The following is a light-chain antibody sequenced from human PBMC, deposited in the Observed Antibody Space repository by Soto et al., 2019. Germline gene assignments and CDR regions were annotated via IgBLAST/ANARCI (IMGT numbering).Light chain of an antibody. Sequence: EIVMTQSPATLSVSPGERASLSCRASQSVGNFLAWYQQKPGQAPRLLIYHISTRATGIPARFSGSGSGTEFTLTINSLQSEDFAVYYCQQHNQLPITFGQGRLLEIK. CDR1: QSVGNF. CDR3: QQHNQLPIT. V-gene: IGKV3D-15*01. CDR2: HIS. J-gene: IGKJ5*01.